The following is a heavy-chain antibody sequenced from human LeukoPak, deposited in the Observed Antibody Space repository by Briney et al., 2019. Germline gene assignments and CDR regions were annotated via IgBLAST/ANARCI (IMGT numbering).Heavy chain of an antibody. CDR2: VSAYNGNT. D-gene: IGHD3-16*02. V-gene: IGHV1-18*01. Sequence: ASVKVSCKASGYTFRNYGISWVRQAPGQGLEWMGWVSAYNGNTNYAQKLQGRVTMTTDTSTSTAYMELRSLRSDDTAVYYCARDYSYYDYVWGSYRSNSFDYWGQGTLVTVSS. CDR3: ARDYSYYDYVWGSYRSNSFDY. J-gene: IGHJ4*02. CDR1: GYTFRNYG.